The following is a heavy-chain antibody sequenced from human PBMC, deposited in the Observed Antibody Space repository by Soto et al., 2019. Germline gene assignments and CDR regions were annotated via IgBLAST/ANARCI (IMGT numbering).Heavy chain of an antibody. D-gene: IGHD4-17*01. Sequence: QVQLVESGGGVVQPGRSLRLSCAASGFTFSSYAMHWVRQAPGKGLEWVAVISYEGSNKYYADSVKGRFTISRDNSKNTLYLQMNSLRAEDTAVYYCAREGRMTTVDYWGQGTLVTVSS. J-gene: IGHJ4*02. CDR2: ISYEGSNK. V-gene: IGHV3-30-3*01. CDR1: GFTFSSYA. CDR3: AREGRMTTVDY.